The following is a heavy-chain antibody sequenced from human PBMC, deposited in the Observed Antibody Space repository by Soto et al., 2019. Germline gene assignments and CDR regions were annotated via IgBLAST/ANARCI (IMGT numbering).Heavy chain of an antibody. CDR2: INPNSGGT. Sequence: ASVKVTCKASGYTFTGYYMHWVRQAPGQGLEWMGWINPNSGGTNYAQKFQGWVTMTRDTSISTAYMELSRLRSDDTAVYYCARADVAAATNWFEPWCQGTLVTVSS. CDR1: GYTFTGYY. CDR3: ARADVAAATNWFEP. J-gene: IGHJ5*02. D-gene: IGHD6-13*01. V-gene: IGHV1-2*04.